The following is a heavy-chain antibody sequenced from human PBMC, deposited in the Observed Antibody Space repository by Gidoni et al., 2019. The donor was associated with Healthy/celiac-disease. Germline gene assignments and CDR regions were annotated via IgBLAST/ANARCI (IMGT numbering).Heavy chain of an antibody. CDR3: AKLGGPVYLEWLPYGMDV. V-gene: IGHV3-23*01. CDR2: ISGSGGST. CDR1: GFTFSSYA. Sequence: EVQLLESGGGLVQPGGSLRLSCAASGFTFSSYAMSWVRQAPGKGLEWVSAISGSGGSTYYADSVKGRFTISRDNSKNTLYLQMNSLRAEDTAVYYCAKLGGPVYLEWLPYGMDVWGQGTTVTVSS. D-gene: IGHD3-3*01. J-gene: IGHJ6*02.